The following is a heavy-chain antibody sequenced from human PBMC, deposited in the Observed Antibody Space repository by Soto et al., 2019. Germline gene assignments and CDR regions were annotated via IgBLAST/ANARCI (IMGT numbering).Heavy chain of an antibody. CDR3: AKDVILPGRHDY. CDR1: GFTFSSYA. D-gene: IGHD3-3*02. CDR2: ISSSGGST. V-gene: IGHV3-23*01. J-gene: IGHJ4*02. Sequence: PGGSLRLSCAASGFTFSSYAMSWVRQAPGKGLEWVSAISSSGGSTYYADSVKGRFTISRDNSKNTLYLQMNSLRAEDTAVYYCAKDVILPGRHDYWGQGTLVTVSS.